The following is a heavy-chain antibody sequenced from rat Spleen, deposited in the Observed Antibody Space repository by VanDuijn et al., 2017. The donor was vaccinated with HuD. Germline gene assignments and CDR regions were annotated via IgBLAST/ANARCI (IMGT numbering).Heavy chain of an antibody. Sequence: EVQLVESDGGLVQPGRSLKLSCAASGFTFTDYYMAWVRQAPTKGLEWIASISTGGGNTYYRDSVKGRFTISRDNAKNTQYLQRDSLRSEDTATYYCASGYVRDAWGQGASVTVSS. J-gene: IGHJ4*01. CDR2: ISTGGGNT. CDR3: ASGYVRDA. V-gene: IGHV5S13*01. CDR1: GFTFTDYY.